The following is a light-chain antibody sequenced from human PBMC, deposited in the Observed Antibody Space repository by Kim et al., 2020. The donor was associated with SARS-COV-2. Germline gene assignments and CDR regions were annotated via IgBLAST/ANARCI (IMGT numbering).Light chain of an antibody. CDR1: RGITND. CDR3: QQYHSYPFT. CDR2: GAS. V-gene: IGKV1-16*01. Sequence: DIQMTQSPSSLSASVGDRVTITCRASRGITNDLAWFQQKPGKAPKSLIYGASTLQSGVPSRISGSGSGTDFTLTISSLQPEDFGTYYCQQYHSYPFTFGPGTKVDIK. J-gene: IGKJ3*01.